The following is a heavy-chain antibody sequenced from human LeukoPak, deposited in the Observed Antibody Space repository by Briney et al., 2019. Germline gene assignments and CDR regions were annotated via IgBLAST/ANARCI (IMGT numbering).Heavy chain of an antibody. V-gene: IGHV4-4*02. D-gene: IGHD1-7*01. CDR1: GGSISSSNW. CDR2: IYHSGST. Sequence: ASETLSLTCAVSGGSISSSNWWSWVRQPPGKGLEWIGEIYHSGSTNYNPSLKSRVTISVDTSKNQFSLNLTSVTAADTAFYYCARDSIHRRTTPFDYWGQGTLVTVSS. J-gene: IGHJ4*02. CDR3: ARDSIHRRTTPFDY.